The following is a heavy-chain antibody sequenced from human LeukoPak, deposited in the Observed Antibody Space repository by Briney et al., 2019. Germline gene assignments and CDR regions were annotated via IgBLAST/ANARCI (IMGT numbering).Heavy chain of an antibody. CDR2: IYHSGST. J-gene: IGHJ4*02. V-gene: IGHV4-4*02. CDR3: ARQIDGFGEFDYFDY. CDR1: GGSISSSNW. D-gene: IGHD3-10*01. Sequence: SETLSLTCAVSGGSISSSNWWSWIRQPPGKGLEWIGEIYHSGSTNYNPSLKSRVTISVDKSKTQFSLKLSSVTAADTAVFYCARQIDGFGEFDYFDYWGQGTLVTVSS.